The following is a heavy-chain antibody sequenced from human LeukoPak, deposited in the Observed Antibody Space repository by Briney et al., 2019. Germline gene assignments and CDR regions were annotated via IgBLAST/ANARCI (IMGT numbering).Heavy chain of an antibody. CDR2: IYSGGST. J-gene: IGHJ4*02. CDR3: ARDSGVRGVSPAFDY. V-gene: IGHV3-53*01. D-gene: IGHD3-10*01. CDR1: GFTFDDYG. Sequence: GGSLRLSCAASGFTFDDYGMSWVRQAPGKGLEWVSVIYSGGSTYYADSVKGRFTISRDNSKNTLYLQMNSLRAEDTAVYYCARDSGVRGVSPAFDYWGQGTLVTVSS.